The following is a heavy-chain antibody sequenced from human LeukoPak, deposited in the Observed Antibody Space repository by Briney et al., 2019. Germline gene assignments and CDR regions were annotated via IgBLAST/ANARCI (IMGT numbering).Heavy chain of an antibody. D-gene: IGHD3-22*01. CDR3: ARGLYYDSSGYSDYFDY. CDR2: INHSGST. CDR1: GGSFSGYY. J-gene: IGHJ4*02. Sequence: SETLSLICAVYGGSFSGYYWSWIRQPPGKGLEWIGEINHSGSTNYNPSLKSRVTISVDTSKNQFSLKLSSVTAADTAVYYCARGLYYDSSGYSDYFDYWGQGTLVTVSS. V-gene: IGHV4-34*01.